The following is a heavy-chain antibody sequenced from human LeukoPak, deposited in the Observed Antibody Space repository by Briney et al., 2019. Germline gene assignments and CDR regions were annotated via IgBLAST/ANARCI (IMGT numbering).Heavy chain of an antibody. CDR1: GFTVSSNY. Sequence: GGSLRLSCAASGFTVSSNYMSWVRQAPGKGLEWVSVIYSGGSTYYADSVKGRFTISRDNSKNTLYLQMNSLRAEDTAVYYCANSRTGDGFDYWGQGTLVTVSS. D-gene: IGHD4-17*01. J-gene: IGHJ4*02. V-gene: IGHV3-53*01. CDR2: IYSGGST. CDR3: ANSRTGDGFDY.